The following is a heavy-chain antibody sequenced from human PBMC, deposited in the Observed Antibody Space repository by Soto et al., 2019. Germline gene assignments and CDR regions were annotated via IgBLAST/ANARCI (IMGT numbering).Heavy chain of an antibody. CDR2: IYYSGST. Sequence: SETLSLTCTVSGGSISSSNYYWGWIRQPPGKGLEWIGSIYYSGSTYYNPSLKSRVTISVDTSKNQFSLKLSSVIAADTAVYYCARHSASSWSYYYYMDVWGKGTTVTVS. J-gene: IGHJ6*03. CDR1: GGSISSSNYY. CDR3: ARHSASSWSYYYYMDV. V-gene: IGHV4-39*01. D-gene: IGHD3-3*01.